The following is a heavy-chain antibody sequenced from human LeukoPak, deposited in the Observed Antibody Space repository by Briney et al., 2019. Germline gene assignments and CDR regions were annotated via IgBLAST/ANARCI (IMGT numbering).Heavy chain of an antibody. Sequence: SVKVSCKASGGTFSSYAISWARQAPGQGLEWMGGIIPIFGTANYAQKFQGRVTITTDESTSTAYMELSSLRSEDTAVYYCARANIVVVPAAAYDAFDIWGQGTMVTVSS. V-gene: IGHV1-69*05. CDR3: ARANIVVVPAAAYDAFDI. CDR1: GGTFSSYA. CDR2: IIPIFGTA. J-gene: IGHJ3*02. D-gene: IGHD2-2*01.